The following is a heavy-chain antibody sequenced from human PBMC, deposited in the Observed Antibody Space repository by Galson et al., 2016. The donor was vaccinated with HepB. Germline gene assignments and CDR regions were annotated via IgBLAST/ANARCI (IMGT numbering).Heavy chain of an antibody. J-gene: IGHJ4*02. V-gene: IGHV5-51*01. Sequence: QSGAEVKKPGESVKISCKGSGYSFNNFCIAWVRQTPGKGLEWMGFIYPGDSETRYSPSFQGQVIISVDKSSGTAYLQWSSLKASDTAVYYCAKDKRGHSSAWYWYFDYWGQGTLVSVSS. CDR2: IYPGDSET. CDR3: AKDKRGHSSAWYWYFDY. D-gene: IGHD6-13*01. CDR1: GYSFNNFC.